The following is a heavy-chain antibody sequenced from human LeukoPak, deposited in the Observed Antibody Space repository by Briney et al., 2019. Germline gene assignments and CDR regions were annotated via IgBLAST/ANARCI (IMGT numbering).Heavy chain of an antibody. CDR2: IYYSGST. J-gene: IGHJ6*03. Sequence: SETLSLTCTVSGGSITSYYWSWIRQPPGKGLEWIGYIYYSGSTNYNPSLKSRVTISVDTSKNQFSLKLSSVTAADTAVYYCARGGEDDTNSYYYYYYMDVWGKGTTVTVSS. V-gene: IGHV4-59*01. CDR1: GGSITSYY. D-gene: IGHD3-9*01. CDR3: ARGGEDDTNSYYYYYYMDV.